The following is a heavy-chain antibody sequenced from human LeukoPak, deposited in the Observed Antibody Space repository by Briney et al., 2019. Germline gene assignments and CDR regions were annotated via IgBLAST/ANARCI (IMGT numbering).Heavy chain of an antibody. CDR2: IKQDGSEK. Sequence: PGGSLRLSCAASGFTFSSYWMSWVRQAPGKGLEWVANIKQDGSEKYYVDSVKGRFTISRDNAKNSLYLQMNSLRAEDTAVYYCARDRSLAVAGTLFDYWGQGTLVTVSS. CDR3: ARDRSLAVAGTLFDY. J-gene: IGHJ4*02. V-gene: IGHV3-7*01. CDR1: GFTFSSYW. D-gene: IGHD6-19*01.